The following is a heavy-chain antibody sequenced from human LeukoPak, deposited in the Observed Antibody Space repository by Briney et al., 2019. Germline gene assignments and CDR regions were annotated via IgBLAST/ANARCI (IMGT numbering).Heavy chain of an antibody. Sequence: GASVKASCKASGYTFTSYDINWVRQATGQGLEWMGWMNPNSGNTGYAQKFQGRVTMTRNTSISTAYMELSSLRSEDTAVYYCARGYKVVVVAATRFDPWGQGTLVTVSS. CDR2: MNPNSGNT. J-gene: IGHJ5*02. V-gene: IGHV1-8*01. CDR1: GYTFTSYD. D-gene: IGHD2-15*01. CDR3: ARGYKVVVVAATRFDP.